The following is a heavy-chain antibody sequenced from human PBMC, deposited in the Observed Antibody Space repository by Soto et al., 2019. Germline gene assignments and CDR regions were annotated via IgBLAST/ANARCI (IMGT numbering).Heavy chain of an antibody. D-gene: IGHD6-13*01. Sequence: GGSLRLSCAASGFTFSSFGMHWVRQAPGKGPEWVAVMSFDGRVKSYGDSVKGRFTISRENSENTLSLQMNSLRPEDTALYYCVKTRGSSTTWYLDSWGQGTLVTVSS. CDR1: GFTFSSFG. CDR3: VKTRGSSTTWYLDS. CDR2: MSFDGRVK. V-gene: IGHV3-30*18. J-gene: IGHJ4*02.